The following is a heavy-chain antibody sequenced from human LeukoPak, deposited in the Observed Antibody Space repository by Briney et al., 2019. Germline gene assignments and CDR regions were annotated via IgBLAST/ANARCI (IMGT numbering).Heavy chain of an antibody. Sequence: GSLRLSCTPSGITLTDAWMSWVRQAPGKGLEWVGRVRSETDGGAIDYATPVKGRFTISRDDSKNTLYLQMNSLQTEDTAVYYCATGGHYSSDWGQGALVTVSS. V-gene: IGHV3-15*01. CDR2: VRSETDGGAI. CDR1: GITLTDAW. D-gene: IGHD1-26*01. CDR3: ATGGHYSSD. J-gene: IGHJ4*02.